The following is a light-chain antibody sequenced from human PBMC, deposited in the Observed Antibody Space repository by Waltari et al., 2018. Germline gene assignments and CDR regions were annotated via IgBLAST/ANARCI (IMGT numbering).Light chain of an antibody. CDR2: DAS. CDR3: QQRGSWPLT. CDR1: QSVGTY. Sequence: EIVLTQSPDTLSFSPGERATLSCRASQSVGTYLAWYQQKSGQTPRLLIYDASNRATGIPARFSGRGSGTDFTLTISSLDPEDFAIYYCQQRGSWPLTFGGGTKLEI. V-gene: IGKV3-11*01. J-gene: IGKJ4*01.